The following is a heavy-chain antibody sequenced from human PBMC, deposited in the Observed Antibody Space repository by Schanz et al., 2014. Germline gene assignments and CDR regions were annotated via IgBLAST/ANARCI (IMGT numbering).Heavy chain of an antibody. J-gene: IGHJ4*02. V-gene: IGHV1-69*02. CDR2: IIPITGIT. CDR1: GDTFRSYT. CDR3: ARSGYDPSLTH. D-gene: IGHD5-12*01. Sequence: QVQLVQSGAEVKKPGSSVKVSCKASGDTFRSYTINWVRHAPGQGLEWMGRIIPITGITNYAQKFQGRVTFTADKSTRTACVEVSSLRSEDTAVYYCARSGYDPSLTHWGQGTLVTVSS.